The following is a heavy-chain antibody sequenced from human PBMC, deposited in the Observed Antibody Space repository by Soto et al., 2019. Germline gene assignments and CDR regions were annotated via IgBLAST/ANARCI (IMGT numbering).Heavy chain of an antibody. CDR1: GFPFSSYW. J-gene: IGHJ4*02. V-gene: IGHV3-7*05. CDR2: IKQDGTET. Sequence: EVQLVASGGGLVQPGGSLRLSCAASGFPFSSYWMSWVRQAPGKGLEWVATIKQDGTETYYLDSVKGRFTISRDNAKTSLYLQMNSLRAEDTAVYYCASYSYVSGSRSFDYWGQGTLVTVSS. CDR3: ASYSYVSGSRSFDY. D-gene: IGHD3-10*01.